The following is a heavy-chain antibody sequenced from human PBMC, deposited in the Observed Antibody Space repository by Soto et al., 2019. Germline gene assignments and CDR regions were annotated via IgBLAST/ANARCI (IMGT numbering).Heavy chain of an antibody. CDR3: ARAGRNKVWGVSDFYYLMDV. J-gene: IGHJ6*02. CDR2: IIPLFGTA. CDR1: GDTFNNYA. V-gene: IGHV1-69*01. D-gene: IGHD3-10*01. Sequence: QVQLEQSGAEVKKPGSSVKVSCKASGDTFNNYAISWVRQAPGQGLEWMGGIIPLFGTANDAQKFQGRVTITADESTSTAYMELSSLRSDDTAVYYCARAGRNKVWGVSDFYYLMDVWGPGTTVTVSS.